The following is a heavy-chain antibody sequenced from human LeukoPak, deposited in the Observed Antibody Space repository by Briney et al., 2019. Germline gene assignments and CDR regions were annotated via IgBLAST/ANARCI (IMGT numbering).Heavy chain of an antibody. CDR1: GFTFSSYA. CDR3: ARVLSGSWDWFDP. J-gene: IGHJ5*02. Sequence: GRSLRLSCAASGFTFSSYAMHWVRQAPGKGREWVAVISYDGSNKYYADSVKGRFTISRDNAMNTVYLQMNSLRAEDTAVYYCARVLSGSWDWFDPWGQGTLVTVSS. CDR2: ISYDGSNK. V-gene: IGHV3-30-3*01. D-gene: IGHD3-22*01.